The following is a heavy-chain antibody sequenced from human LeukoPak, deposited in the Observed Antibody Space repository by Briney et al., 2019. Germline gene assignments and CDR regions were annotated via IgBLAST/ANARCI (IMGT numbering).Heavy chain of an antibody. CDR3: ARIDYYDSSGYYLGHYYYCMDV. J-gene: IGHJ6*03. CDR1: GGSISNYY. D-gene: IGHD3-22*01. CDR2: IYYSGST. Sequence: SETLSLACTVSGGSISNYYWSWIRQPPGKGLEWIGYIYYSGSTYYNPSLKSRVTISVDTSKNQFSLKLSSVTAADTAVYYCARIDYYDSSGYYLGHYYYCMDVWGKGTTVTVSS. V-gene: IGHV4-59*12.